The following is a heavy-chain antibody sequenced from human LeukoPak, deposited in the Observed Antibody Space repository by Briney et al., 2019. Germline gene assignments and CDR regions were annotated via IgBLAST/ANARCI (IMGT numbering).Heavy chain of an antibody. CDR2: IYTSGST. D-gene: IGHD3-10*01. V-gene: IGHV4-4*07. CDR1: GASISRYQ. J-gene: IGHJ3*02. CDR3: AREPPYYASENFIDAFDI. Sequence: SETLSLTCTVSGASISRYQWSWIRQPAGKGLEWLGRIYTSGSTDYNPSLRSRVTMSVDMSKNQFSLKVRSVTAADTAVYYCAREPPYYASENFIDAFDIWGQGTKVTVSS.